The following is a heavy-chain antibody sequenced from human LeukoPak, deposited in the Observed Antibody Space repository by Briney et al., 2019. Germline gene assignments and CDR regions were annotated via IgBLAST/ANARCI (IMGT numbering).Heavy chain of an antibody. J-gene: IGHJ1*01. D-gene: IGHD6-19*01. CDR1: GFTFSSYA. V-gene: IGHV3-23*01. Sequence: GGSLRLSCAASGFTFSSYAMSWVRQAPGKGLEWVSAISGSGGSTYYADSVKGRFTISRDNSKNTLYLQMNSLRAEDTAVYYCAKDLALSSGWYVGYFQHWGQGTLVTVSS. CDR3: AKDLALSSGWYVGYFQH. CDR2: ISGSGGST.